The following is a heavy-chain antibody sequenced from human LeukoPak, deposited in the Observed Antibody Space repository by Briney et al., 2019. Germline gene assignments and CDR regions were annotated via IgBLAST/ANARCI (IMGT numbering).Heavy chain of an antibody. J-gene: IGHJ3*02. CDR2: ISSSGSTI. V-gene: IGHV3-48*03. D-gene: IGHD4-23*01. CDR1: GFTFSSYE. Sequence: GGSLRLSCAASGFTFSSYEMNWVRQAPGKGLEWVSYISSSGSTIYYADSVKGRFTISRANAKNSLYLQMDSLRAEDTALYYCARARGGGNDLLDAFDIWGQGTMVTVSS. CDR3: ARARGGGNDLLDAFDI.